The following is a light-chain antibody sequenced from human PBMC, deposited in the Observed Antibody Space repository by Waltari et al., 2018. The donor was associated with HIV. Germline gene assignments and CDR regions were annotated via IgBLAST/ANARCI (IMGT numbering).Light chain of an antibody. J-gene: IGLJ2*01. V-gene: IGLV4-69*01. CDR1: SGHSRYA. CDR2: LNGDGRN. CDR3: QTCGTGFLF. Sequence: QLVLTQSPSASASLGASVKLTCTLSSGHSRYAIAWHQQQPAKGPRFLMRLNGDGRNITGDGIPDRFSGSSSGTERYLTVSSLQSDDEADYYCQTCGTGFLFFGGGTKLTVL.